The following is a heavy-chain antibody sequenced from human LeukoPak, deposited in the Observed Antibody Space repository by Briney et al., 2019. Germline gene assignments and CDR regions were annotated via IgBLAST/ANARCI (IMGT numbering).Heavy chain of an antibody. V-gene: IGHV4-59*11. Sequence: PSETLSLTCTVSGGSISSHYWSWIRQPPGKGLEWIGYIYYSGSTNYNPSLKSRVTISADTSKNQFSLKLSSVTAADTAVYYCVRYCSSTTCYTRAVDYWGQGTLVTVSS. CDR1: GGSISSHY. D-gene: IGHD2-2*02. J-gene: IGHJ4*02. CDR3: VRYCSSTTCYTRAVDY. CDR2: IYYSGST.